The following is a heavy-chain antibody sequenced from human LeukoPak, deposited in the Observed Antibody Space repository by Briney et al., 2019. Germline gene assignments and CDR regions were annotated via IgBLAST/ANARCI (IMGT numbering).Heavy chain of an antibody. D-gene: IGHD3-9*01. J-gene: IGHJ6*02. CDR2: INPSGGST. Sequence: ASVKVSCKASGYTFTSYYMHWVRQAPGQGLEWMGIINPSGGSTSYAQKFQGRVTMTSDTSTSTVYMELSSLRSEDTAVYYCARLEMRYYDILTGYYGEEYYYGMDVWGQGTTVTVSS. CDR3: ARLEMRYYDILTGYYGEEYYYGMDV. V-gene: IGHV1-46*01. CDR1: GYTFTSYY.